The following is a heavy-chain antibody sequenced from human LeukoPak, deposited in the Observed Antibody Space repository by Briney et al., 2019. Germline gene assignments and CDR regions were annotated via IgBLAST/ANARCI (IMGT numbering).Heavy chain of an antibody. CDR2: INPNSGGT. CDR3: ARDRDSSSWYGVTRAEYFQH. CDR1: GYTFTGYY. D-gene: IGHD6-13*01. J-gene: IGHJ1*01. Sequence: ASVKVSCKASGYTFTGYYMHWVRQAPGQGLEWMGWINPNSGGTNYAQKFQGRVTMTRDTSISTAYMELSRLRSDNTAVYYCARDRDSSSWYGVTRAEYFQHWGQGTLVTVSS. V-gene: IGHV1-2*02.